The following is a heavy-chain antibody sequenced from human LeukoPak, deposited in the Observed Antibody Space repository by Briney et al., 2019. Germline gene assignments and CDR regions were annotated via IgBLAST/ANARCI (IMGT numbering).Heavy chain of an antibody. Sequence: PGGSLRLSCGGSGFIFANAWMTWVRQAPGKGLEWVGRIKRESDGGTVDYAAPLKGRFTISRDDSQNMASLEMTNLKAEDTALYYCTTAWRDETDRYFAYWGQGTLVTVSS. J-gene: IGHJ4*02. CDR2: IKRESDGGTV. V-gene: IGHV3-15*01. D-gene: IGHD3-16*02. CDR1: GFIFANAW. CDR3: TTAWRDETDRYFAY.